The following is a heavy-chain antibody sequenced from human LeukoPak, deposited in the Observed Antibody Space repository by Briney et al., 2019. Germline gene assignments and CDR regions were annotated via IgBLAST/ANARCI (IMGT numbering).Heavy chain of an antibody. CDR2: ITSGTRT. CDR1: GFTFSSYA. D-gene: IGHD1-26*01. CDR3: ARATSIVGATTTLYYFDY. Sequence: PGRSLRLSCAASGFTFSSYAMHWVRQAPGKGLEWVSGITSGTRTYYADSVKGRFAISRDNAKNSLYLQMNSLRAEDTAVYYCARATSIVGATTTLYYFDYWGQGTLVTVSS. V-gene: IGHV3-21*01. J-gene: IGHJ4*02.